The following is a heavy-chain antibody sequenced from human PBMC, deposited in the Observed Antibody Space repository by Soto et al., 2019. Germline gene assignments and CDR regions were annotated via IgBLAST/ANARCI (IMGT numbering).Heavy chain of an antibody. D-gene: IGHD3-22*01. CDR2: ITGSAGST. CDR3: ARPDVTMIAHGAFDI. J-gene: IGHJ3*02. V-gene: IGHV3-23*01. CDR1: GFTFRDHS. Sequence: PGGSLRLSCAASGFTFRDHSMSWVRQAPGKGLEWVSAITGSAGSTYYADSVKGRFTISRDNAKNSLYLQMNSLRAEDTAVYYCARPDVTMIAHGAFDIWGQGTMVTVSS.